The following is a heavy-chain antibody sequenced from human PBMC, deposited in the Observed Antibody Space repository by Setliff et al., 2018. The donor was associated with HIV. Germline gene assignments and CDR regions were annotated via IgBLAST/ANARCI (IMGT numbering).Heavy chain of an antibody. Sequence: PGGSLRLSCAASGFTVSSNYMSWVRQAPGKGLEWVSVIYSGGSTYYADSVKGRFTISRDNSKNTLYLQMNSLRAEDTAVYYCARGSLWFGKLHSDYWGQGTLVTVSS. J-gene: IGHJ4*02. CDR2: IYSGGST. CDR1: GFTVSSNY. V-gene: IGHV3-66*02. D-gene: IGHD3-10*01. CDR3: ARGSLWFGKLHSDY.